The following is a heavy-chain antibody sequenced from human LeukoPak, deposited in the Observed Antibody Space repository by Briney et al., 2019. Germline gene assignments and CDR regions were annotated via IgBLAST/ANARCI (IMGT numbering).Heavy chain of an antibody. D-gene: IGHD3-22*01. J-gene: IGHJ4*02. CDR3: AKDGPLFYYDSSGYGGYFDY. CDR2: ISYDGSNK. Sequence: GGSLRLSCAASGFXFSSYGMHWVRQAPGKGLEWVAVISYDGSNKYYADSVKGRFTISRDNSKNTLYLQMNSLRAEDTAVYYCAKDGPLFYYDSSGYGGYFDYWGQGTRVTVSS. V-gene: IGHV3-30*18. CDR1: GFXFSSYG.